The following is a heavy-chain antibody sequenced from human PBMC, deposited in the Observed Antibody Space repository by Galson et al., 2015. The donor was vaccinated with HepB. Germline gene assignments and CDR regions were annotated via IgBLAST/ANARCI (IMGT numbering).Heavy chain of an antibody. V-gene: IGHV3-73*01. D-gene: IGHD3-16*01. J-gene: IGHJ3*02. Sequence: SLRLSCAASGFTFSGSAMHWVRQASGKGLEWVGRIRSKANSYATAYAASVKGRFTISRDDSKNTAYLQMNSLKTEDTAVYYCTSLLRKANLLHAFDIWGQGTMVTVSS. CDR2: IRSKANSYAT. CDR1: GFTFSGSA. CDR3: TSLLRKANLLHAFDI.